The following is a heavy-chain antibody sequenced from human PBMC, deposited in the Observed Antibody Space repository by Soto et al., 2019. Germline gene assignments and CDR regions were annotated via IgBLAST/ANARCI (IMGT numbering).Heavy chain of an antibody. Sequence: ASVKVSCKASGYTFSSYGISWVRQAPGQGLEWIGWTSAYNGHTNYAQKLQGRVTMTTDTSTSTAYMELRSLRSDDTAVYYCARDSWGTTGYWGQGTLVTVSS. CDR2: TSAYNGHT. CDR1: GYTFSSYG. V-gene: IGHV1-18*01. J-gene: IGHJ4*02. D-gene: IGHD4-4*01. CDR3: ARDSWGTTGY.